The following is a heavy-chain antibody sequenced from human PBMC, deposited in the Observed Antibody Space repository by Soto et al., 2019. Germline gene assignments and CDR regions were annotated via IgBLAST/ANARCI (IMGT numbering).Heavy chain of an antibody. Sequence: SQTLSLTCAISGDSVSSNSAAWNWIRQSPSRGLEWLGRTYYRSKWYNDYAVSVKSRITINPDTSKNQFSLQLNSVTPEDTAVYYCARDGEYCSGGSCNPRYYYYGMDVWGQGTTVTVSS. J-gene: IGHJ6*02. V-gene: IGHV6-1*01. D-gene: IGHD2-15*01. CDR2: TYYRSKWYN. CDR1: GDSVSSNSAA. CDR3: ARDGEYCSGGSCNPRYYYYGMDV.